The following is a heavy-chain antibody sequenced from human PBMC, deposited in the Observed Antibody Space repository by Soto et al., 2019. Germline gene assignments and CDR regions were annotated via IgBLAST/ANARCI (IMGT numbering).Heavy chain of an antibody. V-gene: IGHV3-30-3*01. CDR3: AKDNRQWLVQKYFYY. Sequence: GGSLRLSCAASGFTFSSYAMHWVRQAPGKGLEWVAVISYDGSNKYYADSVKGRFTISRDNSKNTLYLQMNSLRAEDTAVYYCAKDNRQWLVQKYFYYWGQGTLVTVPS. CDR1: GFTFSSYA. D-gene: IGHD6-19*01. CDR2: ISYDGSNK. J-gene: IGHJ4*02.